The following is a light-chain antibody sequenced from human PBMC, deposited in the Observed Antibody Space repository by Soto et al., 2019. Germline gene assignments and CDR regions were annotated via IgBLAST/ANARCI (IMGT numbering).Light chain of an antibody. J-gene: IGKJ2*01. CDR2: AAS. Sequence: DIQMTQSPSSVSASIGDRVTISCRASQSIYKWLVWYQQKPGKAPKLLIYAASSLQSGVPSRFSGSGSGTDFTLTISSLESEDFATYYCQESYSTQYTFGQGTKLGI. CDR3: QESYSTQYT. CDR1: QSIYKW. V-gene: IGKV1-12*01.